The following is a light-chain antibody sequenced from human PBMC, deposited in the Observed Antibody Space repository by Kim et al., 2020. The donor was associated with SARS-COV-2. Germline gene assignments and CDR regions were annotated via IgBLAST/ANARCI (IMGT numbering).Light chain of an antibody. CDR3: SSYTSSSTLD. CDR2: DVS. V-gene: IGLV2-14*03. Sequence: GQSITISCTGTSSDVGGYNYVSWYQQHPGKAPKLMIYDVSNRPSGVSNRFSGSKSGNTASLTISGLQAEDEGDYYCSSYTSSSTLDFGGGTQLTVL. J-gene: IGLJ2*01. CDR1: SSDVGGYNY.